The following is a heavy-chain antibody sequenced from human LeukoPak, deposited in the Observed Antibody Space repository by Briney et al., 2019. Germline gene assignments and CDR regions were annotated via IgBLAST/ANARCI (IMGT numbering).Heavy chain of an antibody. CDR2: IYHSGST. J-gene: IGHJ4*02. D-gene: IGHD4-23*01. CDR3: ARWDTVGYFDY. Sequence: PSETLSLTCAVSGYSISSGYYRGWIRQPPGKGLEWIGSIYHSGSTYYNPSLKSRVTISVDTSKNQFSLKLSSVTAADTAVYYCARWDTVGYFDYWGQGTLVTVSS. V-gene: IGHV4-38-2*01. CDR1: GYSISSGYY.